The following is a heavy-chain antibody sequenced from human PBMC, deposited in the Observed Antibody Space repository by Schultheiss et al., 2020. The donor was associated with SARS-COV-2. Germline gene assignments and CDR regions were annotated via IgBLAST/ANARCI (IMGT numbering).Heavy chain of an antibody. CDR1: GGSISSGSYY. CDR3: ARGSTVEMATTRSFYY. J-gene: IGHJ4*02. Sequence: SQTLSLTCTVSGGSISSGSYYWGWIRQPPGKGLEWIGYIYNRGSTNYNPSLKSRVTISLDTSKNQFSLKLSSVTAADTAVYYCARGSTVEMATTRSFYYWGQGTLVTVSS. D-gene: IGHD5-24*01. V-gene: IGHV4-61*05. CDR2: IYNRGST.